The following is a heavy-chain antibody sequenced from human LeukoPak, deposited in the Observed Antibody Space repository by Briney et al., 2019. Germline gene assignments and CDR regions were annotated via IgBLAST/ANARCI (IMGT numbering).Heavy chain of an antibody. Sequence: GESLKVSCKGSGYSFTSYWIGWVCQMPGKGLEWMGIIYPGDSDTRYNPSFQVQVTISADKSISTAYLQWSSLKASDTAMYYCTTLAVAGTPSHFDYWGQGTLVTVSS. V-gene: IGHV5-51*01. CDR3: TTLAVAGTPSHFDY. CDR2: IYPGDSDT. J-gene: IGHJ4*02. CDR1: GYSFTSYW. D-gene: IGHD6-19*01.